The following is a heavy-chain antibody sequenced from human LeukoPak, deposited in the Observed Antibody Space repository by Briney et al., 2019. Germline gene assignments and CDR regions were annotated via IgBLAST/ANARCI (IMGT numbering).Heavy chain of an antibody. CDR1: GFTFSNYW. CDR2: IKEDGSEI. V-gene: IGHV3-7*01. J-gene: IGHJ6*02. Sequence: GSLRLSCAASGFTFSNYWMTWVRQAPGKGLEWVANIKEDGSEIFYVDSVKGRFTISRDNARNSLYLQMNSLRVEDTAVYYCGKSMDVWGQGTTVTVSS. CDR3: GKSMDV.